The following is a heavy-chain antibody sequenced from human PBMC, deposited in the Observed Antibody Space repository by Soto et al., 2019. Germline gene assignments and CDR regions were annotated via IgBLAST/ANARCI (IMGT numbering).Heavy chain of an antibody. CDR1: GGSSSSGDYY. J-gene: IGHJ4*02. D-gene: IGHD3-22*01. CDR2: IYYSGST. CDR3: ARGPGYYDSSGYYFDY. V-gene: IGHV4-30-4*01. Sequence: SETLSLTCTVSGGSSSSGDYYWSWIRQPPGKGLEWIGYIYYSGSTYYNPSLKSRVTISVDTSKNQFSLKLSSVTAADKAVYYCARGPGYYDSSGYYFDYWGQGTLVTVSS.